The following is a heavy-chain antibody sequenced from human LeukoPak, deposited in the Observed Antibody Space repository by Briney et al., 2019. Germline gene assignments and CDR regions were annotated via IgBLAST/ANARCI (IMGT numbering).Heavy chain of an antibody. CDR2: VSYSGIT. J-gene: IGHJ4*02. CDR1: GGSISSYY. D-gene: IGHD6-19*01. V-gene: IGHV4-59*01. CDR3: TRTTPGSGWYDY. Sequence: SETLSLTCTVSGGSISSYYWSWIRQPPGKGLEWIGYVSYSGITNYNPSLKSRVTISVDTSKKQISLRLRSVTAADTAVYYCTRTTPGSGWYDYWGQGTLVTVSS.